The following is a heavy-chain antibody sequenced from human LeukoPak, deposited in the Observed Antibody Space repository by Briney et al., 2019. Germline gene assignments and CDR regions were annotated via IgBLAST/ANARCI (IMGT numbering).Heavy chain of an antibody. CDR2: IYPGDSDT. J-gene: IGHJ4*02. CDR1: GYSFTSYW. V-gene: IGHV5-51*01. D-gene: IGHD5-24*01. CDR3: ARQGRDGYNSFDY. Sequence: HGESLNISCQGSGYSFTSYWIGWVRQMPGKGLEWMGIIYPGDSDTRYSPSFQGQVTISADKSISTAYLQWSSLKASDTAMYYCARQGRDGYNSFDYWGQGTLVTVSS.